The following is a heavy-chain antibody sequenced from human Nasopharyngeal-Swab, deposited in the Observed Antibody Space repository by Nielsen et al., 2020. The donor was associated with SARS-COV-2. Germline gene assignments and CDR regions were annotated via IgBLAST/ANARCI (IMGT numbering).Heavy chain of an antibody. V-gene: IGHV1-46*01. J-gene: IGHJ4*02. CDR3: ARSPYSSGWYYFDY. D-gene: IGHD6-19*01. CDR1: GYTFTSYY. CDR2: INPSGGST. Sequence: ASVKVSCKASGYTFTSYYIHWVRQAPGQGLEWMGLINPSGGSTRYAQKFQGRVTLTRDTSTSTVYMELSSLTSEDTAVYYCARSPYSSGWYYFDYWGQGTLVTVSS.